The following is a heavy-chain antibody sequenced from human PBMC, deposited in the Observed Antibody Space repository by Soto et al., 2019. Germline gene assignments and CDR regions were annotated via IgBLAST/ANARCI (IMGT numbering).Heavy chain of an antibody. J-gene: IGHJ6*02. V-gene: IGHV4-59*01. Sequence: PSETLSLTCTVSVGSISSYYWSWIRQPPGKGLEWIGYIYYSGSTNYNPSLKSRVTISVDTSKNQFSLKLSSVTAADTAVYYCARDQRGCSSTSCYFSYYYYYGMDVWGQGTTVTVSS. CDR2: IYYSGST. CDR1: VGSISSYY. D-gene: IGHD2-2*01. CDR3: ARDQRGCSSTSCYFSYYYYYGMDV.